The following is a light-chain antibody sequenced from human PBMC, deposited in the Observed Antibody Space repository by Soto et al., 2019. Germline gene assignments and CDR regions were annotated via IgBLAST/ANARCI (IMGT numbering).Light chain of an antibody. Sequence: EIVLTQSPATLSLSPGERVTLSFRASQSVFSSLAWYQQKPGQAPRLLIYGAATRATGIPARFSGSGSGTEFTLTISSLQSEDFAVYYCQQYHSWPAFGRGTKVDIK. CDR3: QQYHSWPA. CDR1: QSVFSS. J-gene: IGKJ1*01. V-gene: IGKV3-15*01. CDR2: GAA.